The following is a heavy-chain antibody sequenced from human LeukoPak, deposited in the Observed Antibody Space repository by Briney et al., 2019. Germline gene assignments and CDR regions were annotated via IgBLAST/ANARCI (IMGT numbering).Heavy chain of an antibody. CDR1: GGTFSSYA. CDR3: ARDPWPRGNI. J-gene: IGHJ3*02. V-gene: IGHV1-69*01. CDR2: IIPIFGTA. Sequence: ASVKVSCKASGGTFSSYAISWVRQAPGQGVEWMGGIIPIFGTANYAQKFQGRVTITADESTSTAYMELNSLRAEDTAVYYCARDPWPRGNIWGQGTVVTVSS.